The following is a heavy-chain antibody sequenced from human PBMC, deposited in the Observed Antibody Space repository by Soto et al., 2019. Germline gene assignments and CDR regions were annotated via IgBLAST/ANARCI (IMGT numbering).Heavy chain of an antibody. CDR3: ARHSPPRSYRRDAFDI. CDR2: IDPRDSYT. J-gene: IGHJ3*02. V-gene: IGHV5-10-1*01. Sequence: GESLKISCKGSGSSFSSRWISWVRQMPGKGLEWMGRIDPRDSYTSYSPSFQGHVTISVDKSISTAYLQWSSLKASDTAMYYCARHSPPRSYRRDAFDIWGQGTMVTVSS. CDR1: GSSFSSRW. D-gene: IGHD1-26*01.